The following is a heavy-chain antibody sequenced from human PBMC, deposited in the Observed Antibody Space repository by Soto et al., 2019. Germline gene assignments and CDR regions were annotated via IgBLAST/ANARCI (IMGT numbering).Heavy chain of an antibody. Sequence: EKQLVESGGALAQPGGSLRLSCVGSGFTFSIYALTWVRQAPGKGLEWVSLITNNGDTTFFGDSVKGRFSISRDNSKNTLYLQLGNLRAEDTAVYYCATAAGYGGAFDVWGQGTMVAVSS. J-gene: IGHJ3*01. CDR1: GFTFSIYA. V-gene: IGHV3-23*04. CDR3: ATAAGYGGAFDV. D-gene: IGHD5-12*01. CDR2: ITNNGDTT.